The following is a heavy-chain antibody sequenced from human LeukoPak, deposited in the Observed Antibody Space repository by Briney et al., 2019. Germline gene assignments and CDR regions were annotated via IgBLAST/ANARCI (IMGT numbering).Heavy chain of an antibody. Sequence: GGSLRLSCAASGFTFSSYGMSWVRQAPGKGLEWVSAISGSGGGTYYADSVKGRFTISRDNSKNTLYLQMSSLRVEDTAVYYCVVGPDTFDYWGQGTLVTVSS. CDR2: ISGSGGGT. CDR1: GFTFSSYG. J-gene: IGHJ4*02. D-gene: IGHD3-10*01. V-gene: IGHV3-23*01. CDR3: VVGPDTFDY.